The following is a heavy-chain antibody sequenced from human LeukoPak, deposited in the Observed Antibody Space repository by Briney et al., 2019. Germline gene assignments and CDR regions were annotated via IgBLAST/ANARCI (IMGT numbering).Heavy chain of an antibody. V-gene: IGHV3-49*04. Sequence: GGSLRLSCAASGFTIKTYAMSWVRQAPGKGLQWVGLIRRRAFGETADYAASVKGRFTISRDDSKSIAYLQMNSLKTEDTAVYYCTREGAAAAYGMDVWGQGTTVTVSS. J-gene: IGHJ6*02. CDR1: GFTIKTYA. CDR3: TREGAAAAYGMDV. CDR2: IRRRAFGETA. D-gene: IGHD6-13*01.